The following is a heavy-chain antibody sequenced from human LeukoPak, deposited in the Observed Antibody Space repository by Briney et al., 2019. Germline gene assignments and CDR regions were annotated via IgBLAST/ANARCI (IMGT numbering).Heavy chain of an antibody. J-gene: IGHJ4*02. CDR1: GGSFSGYY. CDR3: ARGVYIAAAQYAC. CDR2: IYYSGTT. D-gene: IGHD6-13*01. Sequence: SETLSLTCAVYGGSFSGYYWSWIRQPPGKGLEWVGYIYYSGTTKYNPSLKSRVSISVDTSKNQFSLKLSSVTAADTAVYYCARGVYIAAAQYACWGQGTLVTVSS. V-gene: IGHV4-59*01.